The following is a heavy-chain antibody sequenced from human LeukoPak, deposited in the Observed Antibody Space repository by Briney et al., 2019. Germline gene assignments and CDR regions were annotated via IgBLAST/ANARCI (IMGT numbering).Heavy chain of an antibody. CDR2: IKEDGSEK. CDR3: ARARYSDY. CDR1: GFTFSSYW. Sequence: GGSLRLSCAASGFTFSSYWMSWVRQAPGKGLEWVANIKEDGSEKNHVDSVKGRFTISRDNAKKSLYLQMNSLRAEDTAVYYCARARYSDYWGRGTLVTVSS. V-gene: IGHV3-7*01. J-gene: IGHJ4*02.